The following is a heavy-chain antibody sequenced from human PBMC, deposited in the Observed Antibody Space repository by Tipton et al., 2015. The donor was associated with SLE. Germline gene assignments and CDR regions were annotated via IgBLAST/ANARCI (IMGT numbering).Heavy chain of an antibody. Sequence: SLRLSCAASGFTFSSYWMHWVRQAPGKGLVWVSRINSDGSSTSYADSVKGRFTISRDNAKNTLYLQMNSLRAEDTAVYYCARADWGSPWYCDLWGRGTRVTVSS. CDR3: ARADWGSPWYCDL. CDR1: GFTFSSYW. D-gene: IGHD7-27*01. V-gene: IGHV3-74*01. CDR2: INSDGSST. J-gene: IGHJ2*01.